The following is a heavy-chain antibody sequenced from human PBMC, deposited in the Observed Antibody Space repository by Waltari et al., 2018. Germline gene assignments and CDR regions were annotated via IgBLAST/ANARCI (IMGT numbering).Heavy chain of an antibody. CDR1: GYSISSGYY. Sequence: QVQLQESGPGLVKPSETLSLTCAVSGYSISSGYYWGWIRQPPGKGLEWIGSIYHSGSTYYNPSLKSRVTISVDTSKNQFSLKLSSVTAADTAVYYCARHKKLIVATTNSAFDIWGQGTMVTVSS. J-gene: IGHJ3*02. CDR2: IYHSGST. CDR3: ARHKKLIVATTNSAFDI. D-gene: IGHD5-12*01. V-gene: IGHV4-38-2*01.